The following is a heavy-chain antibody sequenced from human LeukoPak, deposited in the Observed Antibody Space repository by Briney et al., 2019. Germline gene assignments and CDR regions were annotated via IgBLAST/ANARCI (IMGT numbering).Heavy chain of an antibody. CDR3: ARGRSSSGWYEGP. Sequence: GASVKVSCKASGYTFTSYDINWVRQATGQGLEWMGWMNPNSGNTGYAQKFQGRVTTTRNTSISTAYMELSSLRSEDTAVYYCARGRSSSGWYEGPWGQGTLVTVSS. J-gene: IGHJ5*02. D-gene: IGHD6-19*01. CDR1: GYTFTSYD. V-gene: IGHV1-8*01. CDR2: MNPNSGNT.